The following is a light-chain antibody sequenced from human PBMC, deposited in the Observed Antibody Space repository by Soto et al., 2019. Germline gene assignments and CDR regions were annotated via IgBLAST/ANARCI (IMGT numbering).Light chain of an antibody. CDR1: QSVSSN. Sequence: EIVMTQSPATLSVSPRERATLSCRASQSVSSNLAWYQQNPGQAPRLLIYDTSTRATGIPARFSGSGSGTEFTLTISSLQSEDFAVYYCQQYSNWPPITFGQGTRLEIK. CDR2: DTS. CDR3: QQYSNWPPIT. J-gene: IGKJ5*01. V-gene: IGKV3-15*01.